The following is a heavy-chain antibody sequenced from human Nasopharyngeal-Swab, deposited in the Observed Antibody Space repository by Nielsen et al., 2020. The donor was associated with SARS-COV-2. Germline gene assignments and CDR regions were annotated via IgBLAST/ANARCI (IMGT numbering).Heavy chain of an antibody. Sequence: SVKVSCKASGGTFSSYAISWVRQAPGQGLQWMGRIIPILGIANYAQKFQGRVTITADKSTSTAYMELSSLRSEDTAVYYCARWGRTDGGNPRYFDYWGQGTLVTVSS. V-gene: IGHV1-69*04. CDR3: ARWGRTDGGNPRYFDY. D-gene: IGHD4-23*01. CDR1: GGTFSSYA. CDR2: IIPILGIA. J-gene: IGHJ4*02.